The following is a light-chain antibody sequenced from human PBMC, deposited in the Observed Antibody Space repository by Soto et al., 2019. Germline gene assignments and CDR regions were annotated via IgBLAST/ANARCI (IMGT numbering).Light chain of an antibody. CDR2: AAS. CDR3: QQSHTTPIT. J-gene: IGKJ5*01. V-gene: IGKV1-39*01. Sequence: DIQMTQSPSSLSASVGDRVTITCRASQTIGRYLNWYQHKPGKAPKLLIYAASSLQSGVPSRFSGSGSATDFTLTISSLQPEDFVTYYCQQSHTTPITFGQGTRLEIK. CDR1: QTIGRY.